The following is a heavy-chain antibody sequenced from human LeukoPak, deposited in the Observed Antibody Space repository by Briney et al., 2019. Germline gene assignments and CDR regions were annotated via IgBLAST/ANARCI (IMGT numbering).Heavy chain of an antibody. D-gene: IGHD3-3*01. J-gene: IGHJ4*02. CDR1: GGSISSSNW. Sequence: PSETLSLTCAVSGGSISSSNWWSWVRQPPGKGLEWIGEIYQSGSTNYNPSLKSRVTMSVDTSKNQFSLKLSSVTAADTAVYYCARDQSYDFWSGYPDYWGQGTLVTVSS. CDR3: ARDQSYDFWSGYPDY. CDR2: IYQSGST. V-gene: IGHV4-4*02.